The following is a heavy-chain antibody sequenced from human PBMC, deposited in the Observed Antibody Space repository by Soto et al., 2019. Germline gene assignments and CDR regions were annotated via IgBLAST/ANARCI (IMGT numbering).Heavy chain of an antibody. V-gene: IGHV3-48*02. CDR1: GFTFSSYS. D-gene: IGHD3-22*01. J-gene: IGHJ5*02. CDR2: ISSSSSTI. Sequence: GGSLRLSCAASGFTFSSYSMNWVRQAPRKGLEWVSYISSSSSTIYYADSVKGRFTISRDSAKNSLYLQMNSLRDEDTAVYYCARDYYNSSGYYYWFDPWGQGTLVTVSS. CDR3: ARDYYNSSGYYYWFDP.